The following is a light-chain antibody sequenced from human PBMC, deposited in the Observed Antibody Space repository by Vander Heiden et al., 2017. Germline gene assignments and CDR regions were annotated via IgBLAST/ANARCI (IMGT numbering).Light chain of an antibody. CDR1: ALPSKY. Sequence: SYELTQPPSLTVSPGQTASITCSDDALPSKYAYWYQQKSGQAPVLVSCEDNKRPSGIPGRFSGSSTGTMATLTISGAQVEDEADYYCYSTDSSGNHRVFGGGTKLTVL. J-gene: IGLJ2*01. CDR3: YSTDSSGNHRV. CDR2: EDN. V-gene: IGLV3-10*01.